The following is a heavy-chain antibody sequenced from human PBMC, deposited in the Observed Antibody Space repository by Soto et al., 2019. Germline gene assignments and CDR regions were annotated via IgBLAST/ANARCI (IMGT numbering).Heavy chain of an antibody. CDR1: GGTFSSYT. D-gene: IGHD6-13*01. CDR3: ARTIAADRPFDP. Sequence: QVQLVQSGAEVKKPGSSVKVSCKASGGTFSSYTISWLRQAPGQGLEWMGRIIPILGIANYAQKFQGRVTITADKSTSTAYMELSSLRSEDTAVYYCARTIAADRPFDPWGQGTLVTVSS. J-gene: IGHJ5*02. CDR2: IIPILGIA. V-gene: IGHV1-69*02.